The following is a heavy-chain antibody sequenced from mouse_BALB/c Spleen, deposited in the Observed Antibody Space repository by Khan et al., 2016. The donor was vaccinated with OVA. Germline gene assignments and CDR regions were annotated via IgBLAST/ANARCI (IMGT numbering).Heavy chain of an antibody. Sequence: LQQPGAELVRPGASVKLSCKASGYTFTSYWMHWVKQRPGQGLEWIGNIYPGSGSTNYDEKFKSKATLTVDTSSSTAYMQLSSLTSEDSAVYYCTRGGLRRRGAMDYWGQGTSVTVSS. CDR2: IYPGSGST. CDR3: TRGGLRRRGAMDY. CDR1: GYTFTSYW. V-gene: IGHV1S22*01. J-gene: IGHJ4*01. D-gene: IGHD2-4*01.